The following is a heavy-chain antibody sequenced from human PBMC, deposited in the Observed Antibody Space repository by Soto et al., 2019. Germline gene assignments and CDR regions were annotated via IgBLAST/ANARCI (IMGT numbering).Heavy chain of an antibody. V-gene: IGHV1-69*06. CDR2: IIPIFGTA. D-gene: IGHD3-10*01. CDR3: ARTMVLSPYYYYGMDV. J-gene: IGHJ6*02. CDR1: GGTFSSYA. Sequence: SVKVSCKASGGTFSSYAISWVRQAPGQGLEWMGGIIPIFGTANYAQKFQGRVTITADKSTSTAYMELSSLRSEDTAVYYCARTMVLSPYYYYGMDVWGQGTTVTVS.